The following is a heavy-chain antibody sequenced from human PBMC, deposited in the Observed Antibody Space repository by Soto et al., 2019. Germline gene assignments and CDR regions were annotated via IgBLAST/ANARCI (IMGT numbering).Heavy chain of an antibody. CDR3: ARGTTVETVNY. CDR1: GYTFTSYG. Sequence: QVQLVQSGAEVKKPGASVKVSCKASGYTFTSYGISWVRQAPGQGLEWLGWISAYNGNTNYAQKFQGRVTMTTDTATRAAYMEPKSLGSDDKAVYFCARGTTVETVNYWCQGTLVTVSS. V-gene: IGHV1-18*01. J-gene: IGHJ4*02. D-gene: IGHD4-17*01. CDR2: ISAYNGNT.